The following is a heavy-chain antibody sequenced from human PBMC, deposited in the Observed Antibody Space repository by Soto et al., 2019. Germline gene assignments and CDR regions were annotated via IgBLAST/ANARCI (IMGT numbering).Heavy chain of an antibody. CDR2: INTNTGNP. CDR1: GYTFTSYA. D-gene: IGHD6-19*01. Sequence: QVQLMQSGSELKKPGASVKVSCKASGYTFTSYAMNWVRQAPGQGLEWMGWINTNTGNPTYAQGFTGRFVFSLDTSVSTAYLQICSLKAEDTAVYYCARGLRPHYYYYYGMDVWGQGTTVTVSS. CDR3: ARGLRPHYYYYYGMDV. J-gene: IGHJ6*02. V-gene: IGHV7-4-1*01.